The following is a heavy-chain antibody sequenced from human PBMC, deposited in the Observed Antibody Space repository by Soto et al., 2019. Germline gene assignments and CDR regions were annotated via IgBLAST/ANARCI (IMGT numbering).Heavy chain of an antibody. V-gene: IGHV3-23*01. CDR3: ASRSATVLSLTY. Sequence: PGGSLRLSCAASGFMFSTTDMSWVRQAPGKGLEWVTTIEGSGAITYYADSVKGRFIISRDNSRNTVYLQMDSLTADDTAVYYCASRSATVLSLTYWGPGTQVTVSS. CDR2: IEGSGAIT. D-gene: IGHD2-8*01. J-gene: IGHJ4*02. CDR1: GFMFSTTD.